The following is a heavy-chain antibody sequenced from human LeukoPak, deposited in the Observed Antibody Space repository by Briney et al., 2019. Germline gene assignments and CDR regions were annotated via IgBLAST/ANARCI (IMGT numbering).Heavy chain of an antibody. D-gene: IGHD5-24*01. J-gene: IGHJ4*02. CDR3: TRVGYIDEGIDY. CDR2: IKQDGSKK. Sequence: GGSLRLSCVAPGFPFSSYWMTWVRQAPGKGLEWVANIKQDGSKKSYVDSVKGRFTISRDNAKNSLYLQMNSLRAEDTAIYYCTRVGYIDEGIDYWGQGTLVTVSS. V-gene: IGHV3-7*04. CDR1: GFPFSSYW.